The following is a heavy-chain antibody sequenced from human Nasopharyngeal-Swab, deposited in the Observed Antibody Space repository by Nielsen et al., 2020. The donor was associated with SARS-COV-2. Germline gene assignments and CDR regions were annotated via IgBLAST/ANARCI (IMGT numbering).Heavy chain of an antibody. V-gene: IGHV3-11*01. Sequence: SLRLSCAASGFTFSDYYMSWIRQAPGKGLEWVSYISSSGSTIYYADSVKGRFTISRDNAKNSLYLQMNSLRAEDTAVYYCASSYYDSSGYYPDYWGQGTLVTVSS. CDR1: GFTFSDYY. J-gene: IGHJ4*02. CDR2: ISSSGSTI. CDR3: ASSYYDSSGYYPDY. D-gene: IGHD3-22*01.